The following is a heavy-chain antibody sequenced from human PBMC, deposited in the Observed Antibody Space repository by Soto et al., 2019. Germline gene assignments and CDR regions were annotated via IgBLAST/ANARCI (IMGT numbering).Heavy chain of an antibody. CDR2: ISAYNGNT. V-gene: IGHV1-18*01. D-gene: IGHD3-9*01. J-gene: IGHJ3*02. Sequence: GASVKVSCKASGYTFTSYGISWVRQAPGQGLEWMGWISAYNGNTNYAQKHQGRVTMTPDTSTSTAYMELRSLRSDDTAVYYCAXXPNXXDILTGYPSXXAXXIWG. CDR3: AXXPNXXDILTGYPSXXAXXI. CDR1: GYTFTSYG.